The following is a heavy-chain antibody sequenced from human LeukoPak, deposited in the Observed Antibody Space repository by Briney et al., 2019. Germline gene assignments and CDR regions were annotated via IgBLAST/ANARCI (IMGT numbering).Heavy chain of an antibody. CDR2: IYYSGST. D-gene: IGHD3-22*01. CDR3: ARFYYDSSGYYRVY. J-gene: IGHJ4*02. V-gene: IGHV4-39*01. Sequence: SETLSLTCTVSGGSISSSSYYWGWIRQPPGKGLEWIGSIYYSGSTYYNPSLKSRVTISVDTSKNQFSLKLSSVTAADTAVYYCARFYYDSSGYYRVYWGQGTLVTVSS. CDR1: GGSISSSSYY.